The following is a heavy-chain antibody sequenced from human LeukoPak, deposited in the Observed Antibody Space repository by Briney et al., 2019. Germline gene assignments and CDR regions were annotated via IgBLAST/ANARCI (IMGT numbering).Heavy chain of an antibody. CDR1: GGSISSYY. D-gene: IGHD2-15*01. J-gene: IGHJ5*02. Sequence: PSETLSLTCTVSGGSISSYYWSWIRQPPGKGLEWIGYIYYSGSTNYNPSLKSRVTISVDTSKNQFSLKLSSVTAADTAVYYCARPDCSGGSCYGWFDPWGQGTLVTVSS. CDR3: ARPDCSGGSCYGWFDP. CDR2: IYYSGST. V-gene: IGHV4-59*12.